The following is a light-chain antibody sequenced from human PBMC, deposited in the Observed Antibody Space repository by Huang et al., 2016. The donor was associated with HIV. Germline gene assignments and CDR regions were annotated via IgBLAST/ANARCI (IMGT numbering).Light chain of an antibody. CDR2: AAS. Sequence: DIQMTQSPSSLSASVGDRVPITCRASQSISSYLNWYQQKPGKAPKLLIYAASSLQSGVPSRFSGSGSGTDFTLTISSLQPEDFATYYCQQSYSLLTFGGGTKVEIK. CDR3: QQSYSLLT. J-gene: IGKJ4*01. CDR1: QSISSY. V-gene: IGKV1-39*01.